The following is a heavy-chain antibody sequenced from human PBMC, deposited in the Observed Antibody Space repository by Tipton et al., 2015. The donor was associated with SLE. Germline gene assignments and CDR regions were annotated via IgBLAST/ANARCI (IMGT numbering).Heavy chain of an antibody. V-gene: IGHV3-33*01. Sequence: RSLRLSCAASGFTFSSYGMHWVRQAPGKGLEWVAVIWYDGSNKYYADSVKGRLTISRDNSKNTLYLQMNSLRAEDTAVYYCARRSIAARPYFDYWGQGTLVTVSS. CDR3: ARRSIAARPYFDY. J-gene: IGHJ4*02. D-gene: IGHD6-6*01. CDR2: IWYDGSNK. CDR1: GFTFSSYG.